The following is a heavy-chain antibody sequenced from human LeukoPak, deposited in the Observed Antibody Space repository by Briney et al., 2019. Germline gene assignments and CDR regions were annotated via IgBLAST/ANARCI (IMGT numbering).Heavy chain of an antibody. V-gene: IGHV3-20*01. CDR3: TRGNSNFDY. Sequence: PGGSLRLSCAASGFTSDDYGMSWVRQVPGKGLEWVSGIHRNGGRTSYAASVKGRFTISRDNAKNSLYLQMNSLRVEDTGIYHCTRGNSNFDYWGQGNLVTVSS. CDR2: IHRNGGRT. D-gene: IGHD1-7*01. J-gene: IGHJ4*02. CDR1: GFTSDDYG.